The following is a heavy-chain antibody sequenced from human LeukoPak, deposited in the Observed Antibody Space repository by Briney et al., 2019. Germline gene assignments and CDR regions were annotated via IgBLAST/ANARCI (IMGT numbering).Heavy chain of an antibody. CDR2: VFYSGST. CDR1: GGSISTSDYY. J-gene: IGHJ4*02. D-gene: IGHD1-7*01. V-gene: IGHV4-39*01. Sequence: PSDTLSLTCTVSGGSISTSDYYWGWIRPPPGKGLERMGSVFYSGSTYYNPSLKSRVTISVDTSKNQFSLKLSSVTAADTAVYYCARVPNWNYPSFDYWGQGILVTVSS. CDR3: ARVPNWNYPSFDY.